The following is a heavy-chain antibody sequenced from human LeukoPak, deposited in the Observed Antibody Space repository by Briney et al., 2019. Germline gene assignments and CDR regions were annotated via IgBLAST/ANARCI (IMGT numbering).Heavy chain of an antibody. CDR1: RFTGITNY. CDR3: ARDYESSGSNGAFDI. Sequence: PGGSLRLSCVASRFTGITNYMSAGRQAPGEGVEWASVIYSGGSTHYAESVKGRFTISRDNSKNTVYLQMNSVRAEDTAVYYCARDYESSGSNGAFDIWGQGTMATVSS. D-gene: IGHD6-19*01. V-gene: IGHV3-53*01. CDR2: IYSGGST. J-gene: IGHJ3*02.